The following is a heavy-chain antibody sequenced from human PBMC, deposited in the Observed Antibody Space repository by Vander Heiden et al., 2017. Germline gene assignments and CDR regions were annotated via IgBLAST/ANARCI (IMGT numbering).Heavy chain of an antibody. CDR1: GFTFGHYG. V-gene: IGHV3-30*18. J-gene: IGHJ4*02. Sequence: QVQLVQSGGCVVVPGSSLRLPCASSGFTFGHYGMQWVRQAPGKGLEWVAVISYGGSLQYYADSVRGRFTISRDNSKNTLYLKMNSLRTEDTAVYYCAKEGTEYTSTNFDYWGQGTLVTVS. D-gene: IGHD2-2*01. CDR3: AKEGTEYTSTNFDY. CDR2: ISYGGSLQ.